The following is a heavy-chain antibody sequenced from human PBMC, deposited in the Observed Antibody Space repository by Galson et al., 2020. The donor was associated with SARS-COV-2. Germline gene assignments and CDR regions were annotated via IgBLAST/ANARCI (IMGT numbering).Heavy chain of an antibody. D-gene: IGHD1-26*01. CDR1: GFTFSSYG. CDR2: IRYGGSNK. CDR3: AKDGPKGGGAPFDY. Sequence: GGSLRLSCAASGFTFSSYGMHWVRQAPGKGLEWVAFIRYGGSNKYYADSVKGRFTISRDTSKNTLYLQMNSMRAEDTAVYYCAKDGPKGGGAPFDYWGQGTMVTVSS. J-gene: IGHJ4*02. V-gene: IGHV3-30*02.